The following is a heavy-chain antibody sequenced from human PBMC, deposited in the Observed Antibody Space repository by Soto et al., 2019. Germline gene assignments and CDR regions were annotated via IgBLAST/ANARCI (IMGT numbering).Heavy chain of an antibody. CDR1: GFTFSSYG. J-gene: IGHJ4*02. D-gene: IGHD2-15*01. V-gene: IGHV3-30*18. CDR3: AKERDIVGVVGTLDY. Sequence: QVQLVESGGGVVQPGRSLRLSCAASGFTFSSYGMHWVRQAPGKGLEWVAVISYDGSNKYYADSVKGRFTISRDNSKKSLYLQVSSLRAEDRAVCYCAKERDIVGVVGTLDYMGQGTLVSVSS. CDR2: ISYDGSNK.